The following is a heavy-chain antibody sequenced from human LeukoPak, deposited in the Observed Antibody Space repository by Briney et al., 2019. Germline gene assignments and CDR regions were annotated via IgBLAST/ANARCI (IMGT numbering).Heavy chain of an antibody. CDR1: GGTFSSYA. D-gene: IGHD5-18*01. J-gene: IGHJ4*02. Sequence: GASVKVSCKASGGTFSSYAISWVRQAPGQGLEWMGRIIPILGIANYAQKFQGRVTITADKSTSTAYMELRSLRSDDTAVYYCAREGITAMVLFDYWGQGTLVTVSS. CDR3: AREGITAMVLFDY. CDR2: IIPILGIA. V-gene: IGHV1-69*04.